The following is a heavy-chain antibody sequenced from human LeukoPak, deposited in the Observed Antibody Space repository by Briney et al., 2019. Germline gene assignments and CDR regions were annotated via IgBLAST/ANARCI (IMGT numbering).Heavy chain of an antibody. V-gene: IGHV3-21*04. Sequence: GGSLRLSCAASGFTFSTYAMNWVRQAPGRGLQWVSSIDPSGYTIFYADSVKGRFTISRDNAKNSLYLQRNRLRAEDRAVYYCARAFSGPEGYWGQGTLVTVSS. CDR3: ARAFSGPEGY. CDR2: IDPSGYTI. J-gene: IGHJ4*02. D-gene: IGHD3-10*01. CDR1: GFTFSTYA.